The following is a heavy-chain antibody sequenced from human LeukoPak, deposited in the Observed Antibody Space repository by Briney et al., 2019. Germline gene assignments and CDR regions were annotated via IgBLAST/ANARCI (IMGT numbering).Heavy chain of an antibody. D-gene: IGHD3-10*01. V-gene: IGHV3-48*03. CDR1: GFTFNNYE. Sequence: GGSLRLSCGASGFTFNNYEMNWVRQAPGKGLEWVAIISSSGNSIHYADSVKGRFLISRDNAKNTLYLQMNSLRAEDTAGYYCARAAMVRGPYDYWGQGTLVTVSS. J-gene: IGHJ4*02. CDR3: ARAAMVRGPYDY. CDR2: ISSSGNSI.